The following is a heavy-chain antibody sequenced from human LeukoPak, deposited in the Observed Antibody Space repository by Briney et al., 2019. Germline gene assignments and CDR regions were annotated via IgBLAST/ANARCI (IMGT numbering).Heavy chain of an antibody. CDR1: GASISSYY. D-gene: IGHD6-13*01. V-gene: IGHV4-4*07. CDR3: ARDLRPVGQQLVIDY. J-gene: IGHJ4*02. CDR2: IYTSGST. Sequence: PSETLSLTCTVSGASISSYYWSWIRQPAGEGLEWIGRIYTSGSTNYNPSLKSRVTMSVDTSKSQFSLKLSSVTAADTAVYYCARDLRPVGQQLVIDYWGEGTLVTVSS.